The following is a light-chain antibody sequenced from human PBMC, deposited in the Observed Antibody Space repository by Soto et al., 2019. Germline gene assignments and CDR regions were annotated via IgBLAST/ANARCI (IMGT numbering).Light chain of an antibody. V-gene: IGKV3D-15*01. CDR3: QQYNNWPPVT. CDR2: GAS. J-gene: IGKJ3*01. CDR1: QSVSSN. Sequence: ELVMTHSPATLSVSPGERATLSCRASQSVSSNLAWYQQKPGQAPRLLIYGASTRATGIPARFSGSGSGTEFTLTISSLQSEDFAVYYCQQYNNWPPVTFGPGTQVDI.